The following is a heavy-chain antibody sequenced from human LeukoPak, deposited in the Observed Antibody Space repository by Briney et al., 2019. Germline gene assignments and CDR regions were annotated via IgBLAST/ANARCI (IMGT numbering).Heavy chain of an antibody. J-gene: IGHJ6*03. CDR3: AKSRDSYYMDV. D-gene: IGHD3/OR15-3a*01. Sequence: GGSLRLSCAASGFTFSSYAMSWVRQAPGKGLEWVSGISWNSGSIGYADSVKGRFTISRDNAKNSLYLQMNSLRAEDTALYYCAKSRDSYYMDVWGKGTTVTVSS. CDR1: GFTFSSYA. CDR2: ISWNSGSI. V-gene: IGHV3-9*01.